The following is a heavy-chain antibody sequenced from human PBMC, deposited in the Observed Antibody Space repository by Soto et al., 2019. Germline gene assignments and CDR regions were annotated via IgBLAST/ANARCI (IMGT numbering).Heavy chain of an antibody. J-gene: IGHJ5*02. CDR1: GYTFTSYG. V-gene: IGHV1-18*01. D-gene: IGHD2-2*01. CDR3: ARASIVPAANWFDP. CDR2: ISVYNGNT. Sequence: ASVEVSCKXSGYTFTSYGITWVRQAPGQGLEWMGWISVYNGNTDYAQKFQGRVTMTTDTSTSTAYMELRRLRSDDTAVYYCARASIVPAANWFDPWGQGTPVTVS.